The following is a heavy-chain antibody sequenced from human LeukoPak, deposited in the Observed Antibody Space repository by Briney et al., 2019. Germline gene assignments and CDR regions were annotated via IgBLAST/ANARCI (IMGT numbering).Heavy chain of an antibody. CDR3: AKDYYFDTDAYSWSSPGWHPFDI. V-gene: IGHV3-23*01. CDR2: ISRSGDST. Sequence: PGGSLRLSCTASGFTFRNSAMNWVRQAPGKGLEWVSTISRSGDSTYYADSVKGRFTISRDHSKNTLYLQMNSLTVEDTAIYYCAKDYYFDTDAYSWSSPGWHPFDIWGQGTMATVSS. D-gene: IGHD3-22*01. CDR1: GFTFRNSA. J-gene: IGHJ3*02.